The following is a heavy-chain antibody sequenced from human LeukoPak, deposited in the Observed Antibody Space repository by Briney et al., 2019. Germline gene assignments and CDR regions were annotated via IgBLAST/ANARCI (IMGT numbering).Heavy chain of an antibody. D-gene: IGHD3-10*01. CDR3: ARDEDSAYGSGSYLS. CDR1: GGSISGYY. V-gene: IGHV4-59*01. CDR2: LYYSGST. J-gene: IGHJ5*02. Sequence: SETLSLTCTVSGGSISGYYWSWIRQPPGKGLEWIGYLYYSGSTNYNPSLKSRVTISVDTSKNQFSLKLSSVTAADTAVYYCARDEDSAYGSGSYLSWGQGTLVTVSS.